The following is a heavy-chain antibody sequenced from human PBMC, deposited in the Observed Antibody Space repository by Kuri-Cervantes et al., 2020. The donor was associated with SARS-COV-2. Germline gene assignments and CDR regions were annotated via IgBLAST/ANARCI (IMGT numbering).Heavy chain of an antibody. CDR1: GDSITNYY. J-gene: IGHJ4*02. CDR2: DYYTGST. D-gene: IGHD3-9*01. CDR3: ARGEGDVLLV. Sequence: LGRSCTVSGDSITNYYWGWIRQPPGKGLEWIGYDYYTGSTNYKPSLESRVTMSVDTSKNHFSLKLNSVTAADTAVYYFARGEGDVLLVWGQGTLVTVSS. V-gene: IGHV4-59*12.